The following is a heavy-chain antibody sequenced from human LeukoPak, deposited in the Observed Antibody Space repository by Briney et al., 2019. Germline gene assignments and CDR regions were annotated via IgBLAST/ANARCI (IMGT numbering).Heavy chain of an antibody. CDR2: IYSGGST. CDR3: ARAPRDSSTMLDY. Sequence: AGGSLRLSCAASGFTVSSNYMSWVRQAPGKGLEWVSVIYSGGSTYYADSVKGRFTIPRDNSKNTLYLQMNSLRAEDTAVYYCARAPRDSSTMLDYWGQGTLVTVSS. CDR1: GFTVSSNY. V-gene: IGHV3-53*01. J-gene: IGHJ4*02. D-gene: IGHD6-13*01.